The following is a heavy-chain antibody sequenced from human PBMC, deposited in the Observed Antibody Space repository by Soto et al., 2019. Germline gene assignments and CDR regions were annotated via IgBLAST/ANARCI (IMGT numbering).Heavy chain of an antibody. D-gene: IGHD2-2*01. CDR2: IIPISDTT. J-gene: IGHJ6*04. CDR3: ARSQGRITSIEIAYYYYYGMDV. V-gene: IGHV1-69*01. CDR1: GGTFSSYA. Sequence: QVQLVQSGAEVKKPGSSVKVSCKASGGTFSSYAISWVRQAPGQGLEWMGGIIPISDTTNYAQKSQGRVTITADECTSTAHMELRSLRSEDTAVCYCARSQGRITSIEIAYYYYYGMDVCDEGTTVTVSS.